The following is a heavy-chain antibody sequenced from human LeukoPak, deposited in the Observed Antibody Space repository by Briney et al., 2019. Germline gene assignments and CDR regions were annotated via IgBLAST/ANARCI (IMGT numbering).Heavy chain of an antibody. CDR1: GYAFTSYD. J-gene: IGHJ4*02. CDR2: MNPNSGDT. CDR3: ARISNMATTPDS. V-gene: IGHV1-8*01. D-gene: IGHD5-24*01. Sequence: ASVKVSCKASGYAFTSYDINWVRQATGQGLEWMGWMNPNSGDTGYAQKFQGRVTMTRNTSISTAYMVLSSLRSEDTAVYYCARISNMATTPDSWGQGTLVTASS.